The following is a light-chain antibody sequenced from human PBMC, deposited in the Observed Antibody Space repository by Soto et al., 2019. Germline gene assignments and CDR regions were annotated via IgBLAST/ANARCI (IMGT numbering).Light chain of an antibody. V-gene: IGLV2-14*01. J-gene: IGLJ2*01. Sequence: QSALTQPASVSGSPGQSITISCTGTSSDIGAYNHVSWYQQHPGKAPELMIYDVSNRPSGVSNRFSGSKSGNTASLTISGLQAEDEADYYCSSYTSSSTLVFGGGTKLTVL. CDR2: DVS. CDR3: SSYTSSSTLV. CDR1: SSDIGAYNH.